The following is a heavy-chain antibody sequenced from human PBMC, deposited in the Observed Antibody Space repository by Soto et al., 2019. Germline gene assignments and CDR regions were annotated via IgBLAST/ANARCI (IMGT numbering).Heavy chain of an antibody. CDR3: ARDPQGYCSGGTCYYYYFDY. CDR2: ISYDGSNK. Sequence: GGVPRLSCAASGFTFSSYAMHWVRQAPGKGLEWVAVISYDGSNKYYADSVKGRFTISRDNSKNTLYLQMNSLRAEDTAVYYCARDPQGYCSGGTCYYYYFDYWGQGTQVTVSS. V-gene: IGHV3-30-3*01. J-gene: IGHJ4*02. CDR1: GFTFSSYA. D-gene: IGHD2-15*01.